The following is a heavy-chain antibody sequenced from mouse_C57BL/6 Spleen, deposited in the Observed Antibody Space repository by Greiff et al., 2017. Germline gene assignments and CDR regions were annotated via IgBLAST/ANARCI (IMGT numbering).Heavy chain of an antibody. Sequence: EVQLQQSGPELVKPGASVKISCKASGYSFTGYYMNWVKQSPEKSLEWIGEINPSTGGTTYNQKFKAKATLTVDKSSSTAYMQLKSLTSEDSAVYYCARTFYYGNYVWFAYWGQGTLVTVSA. D-gene: IGHD2-1*01. V-gene: IGHV1-42*01. J-gene: IGHJ3*01. CDR2: INPSTGGT. CDR1: GYSFTGYY. CDR3: ARTFYYGNYVWFAY.